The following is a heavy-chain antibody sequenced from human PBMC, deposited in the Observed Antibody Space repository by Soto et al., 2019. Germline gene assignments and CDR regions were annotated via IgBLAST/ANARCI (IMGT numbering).Heavy chain of an antibody. J-gene: IGHJ5*02. Sequence: QVQLVQSGAEVKKPGASVKVSCKTSGYTFTSYSISWVRQAPGQGLEWMGWINVYNGNKKYAQNLQGRVTMTTDTSTSTAYMELMSLRSDDTAVYYCARDLAVGWFDPWGQGTLVTVSS. CDR3: ARDLAVGWFDP. CDR1: GYTFTSYS. CDR2: INVYNGNK. V-gene: IGHV1-18*01. D-gene: IGHD2-2*01.